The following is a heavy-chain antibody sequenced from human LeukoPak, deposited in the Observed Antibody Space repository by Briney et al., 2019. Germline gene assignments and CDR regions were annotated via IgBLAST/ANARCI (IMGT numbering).Heavy chain of an antibody. CDR3: AKGLFSCSGGTSFLGWPAQCYYGMDF. D-gene: IGHD2-15*01. CDR1: GYTFTSYY. Sequence: ASVKVSCKASGYTFTSYYMHWVRQAPGQGLEWMGIINPSGGSTSYAQKFQGRVTMTRDTSTSTVYMELSSLRSEDTAVYYCAKGLFSCSGGTSFLGWPAQCYYGMDFGGKGTTVTVSS. J-gene: IGHJ6*04. V-gene: IGHV1-46*01. CDR2: INPSGGST.